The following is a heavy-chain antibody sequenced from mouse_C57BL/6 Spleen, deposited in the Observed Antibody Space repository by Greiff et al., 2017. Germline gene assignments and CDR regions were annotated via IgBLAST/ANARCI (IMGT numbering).Heavy chain of an antibody. CDR1: GFSLTSYA. Sequence: VKLMESGPGLVAPSQSLSITCTVSGFSLTSYAISWVRQPPGKGLEWLGVIWTGGGTNYNSAIKSRLSISKDNAKSQVFLKMNSLQTDDTARYYCASTGSYAMDYWGQGTSVTVSS. CDR3: ASTGSYAMDY. J-gene: IGHJ4*01. V-gene: IGHV2-9-1*01. CDR2: IWTGGGT. D-gene: IGHD4-1*02.